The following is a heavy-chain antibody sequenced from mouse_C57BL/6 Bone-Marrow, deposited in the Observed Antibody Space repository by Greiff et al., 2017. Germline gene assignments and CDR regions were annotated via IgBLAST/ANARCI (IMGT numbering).Heavy chain of an antibody. CDR2: ISSGGDYI. CDR3: TRRYYGSSYGYFDV. D-gene: IGHD1-1*01. Sequence: EVKVEESGEGLVKPGGSLKLSCAASGFTFSSYAMSWVRQTPEKRLEWVAYISSGGDYIYYADTVKGRFTISRDNARNTLYLQMSSLKSEDTAMYYCTRRYYGSSYGYFDVWGTGTTVTVSS. V-gene: IGHV5S21*01. J-gene: IGHJ1*03. CDR1: GFTFSSYA.